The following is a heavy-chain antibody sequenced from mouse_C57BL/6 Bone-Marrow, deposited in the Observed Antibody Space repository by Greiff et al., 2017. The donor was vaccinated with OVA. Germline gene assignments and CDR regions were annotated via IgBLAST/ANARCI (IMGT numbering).Heavy chain of an antibody. CDR3: ARHNYGSSYGFAY. J-gene: IGHJ3*01. CDR2: LSSGGSYT. D-gene: IGHD1-1*01. V-gene: IGHV5-6*01. CDR1: GFTFSSYG. Sequence: EVQGVESGGDLVKPGGSLKLSCAASGFTFSSYGMSWVRQTPDKRLEWVATLSSGGSYTYYPDSVKGRFTISRDNAKNTLYLQMSSLKSEDTAMYYCARHNYGSSYGFAYWGQGTLVTVSA.